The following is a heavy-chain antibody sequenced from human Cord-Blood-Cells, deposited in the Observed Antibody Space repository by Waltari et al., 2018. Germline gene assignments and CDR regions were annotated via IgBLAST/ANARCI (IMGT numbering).Heavy chain of an antibody. D-gene: IGHD3-9*01. CDR1: GFSLSTSGVG. CDR2: IYWNDDK. V-gene: IGHV2-5*01. Sequence: QITLKESGPTLVKPTQTLTLTCTFSGFSLSTSGVGVGWIRQPPGKALEWLALIYWNDDKRYSPSLKSRLTITKDTSKNQVVLTMTNMDPVDTATYYCAHCRSADDILTGYYPLFDYWGQGTLVTVSS. CDR3: AHCRSADDILTGYYPLFDY. J-gene: IGHJ4*02.